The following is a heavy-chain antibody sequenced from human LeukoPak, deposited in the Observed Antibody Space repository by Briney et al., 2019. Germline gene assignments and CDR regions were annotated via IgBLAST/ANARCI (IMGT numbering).Heavy chain of an antibody. CDR3: ARGVASAGAKYFDQ. J-gene: IGHJ4*02. V-gene: IGHV1-2*02. CDR2: INPNTGGT. D-gene: IGHD6-13*01. CDR1: GYTFTGYY. Sequence: GASVKVSCKASGYTFTGYYIHWVRQAPGQGLEWMGWINPNTGGTDYAQKFQGRVTITRDTSISTVYMELSRLTSDDTAVYYCARGVASAGAKYFDQWGQGTLVTVSS.